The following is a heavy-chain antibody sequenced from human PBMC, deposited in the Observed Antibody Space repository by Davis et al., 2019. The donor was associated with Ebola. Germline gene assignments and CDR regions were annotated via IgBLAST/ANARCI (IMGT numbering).Heavy chain of an antibody. CDR2: INHSGST. CDR3: ARGSSSWLYYGMDV. CDR1: GGSISSYY. D-gene: IGHD6-13*01. J-gene: IGHJ6*02. Sequence: GSLRLSCTVSGGSISSYYWSWIRQPPGKGLEWIGEINHSGSTNYNPSLKSRVTISVDTSKNQFSLKLSSVTAADTAVYYCARGSSSWLYYGMDVWGQGTTVTVSS. V-gene: IGHV4-34*01.